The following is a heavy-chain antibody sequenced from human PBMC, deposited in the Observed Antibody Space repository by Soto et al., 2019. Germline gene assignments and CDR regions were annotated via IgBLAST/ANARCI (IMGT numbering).Heavy chain of an antibody. CDR3: ARDGGRHSGGIDY. J-gene: IGHJ4*02. D-gene: IGHD1-26*01. V-gene: IGHV1-69*01. Sequence: QVQLVQSGAEVKKPGSSVKVSCKASGGTFSSYSINWVRQAPGQGLDCMGEIIPIFGTANYAQKFQGRVTITADEYTSTAYMELSSLRYEDTAVYYCARDGGRHSGGIDYWGQGTLVTVSS. CDR2: IIPIFGTA. CDR1: GGTFSSYS.